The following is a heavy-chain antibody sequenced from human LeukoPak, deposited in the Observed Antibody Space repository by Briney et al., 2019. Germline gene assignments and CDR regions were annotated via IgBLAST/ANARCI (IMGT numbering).Heavy chain of an antibody. J-gene: IGHJ4*02. D-gene: IGHD3-10*01. CDR2: INQAGSDK. V-gene: IGHV3-7*01. CDR3: ARDYYTSGSH. Sequence: GGSLRLSCAASGFTFSSSWMAWVRQTPGRGLEWVANINQAGSDKNYVDSVKGRFTISRDNGKNSLYLQMNSLRAEDTALYYCARDYYTSGSHWGQGTLVIVSS. CDR1: GFTFSSSW.